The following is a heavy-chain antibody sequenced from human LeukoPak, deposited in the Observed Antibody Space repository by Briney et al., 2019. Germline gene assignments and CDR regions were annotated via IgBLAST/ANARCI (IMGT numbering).Heavy chain of an antibody. CDR2: IYYSGST. CDR3: ARWSGVVGTARGWYFDL. J-gene: IGHJ2*01. CDR1: GGSISSSGYY. Sequence: PSETLSLTCTVSGGSISSSGYYWGWIRQPPGKGLEWIGSIYYSGSTYYNPSLKSRVTISVDKSKIQFSLKLSSVTAADTAVYFCARWSGVVGTARGWYFDLWGRGTLVTVSS. D-gene: IGHD1-26*01. V-gene: IGHV4-39*07.